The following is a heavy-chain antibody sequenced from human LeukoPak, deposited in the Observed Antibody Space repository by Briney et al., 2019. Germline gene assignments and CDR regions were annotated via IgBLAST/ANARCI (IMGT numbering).Heavy chain of an antibody. CDR1: GGSFSDYY. CDR2: INHNGAT. J-gene: IGHJ5*02. CDR3: AKNNWFDP. V-gene: IGHV4-34*01. Sequence: SETLSLTCAVYGGSFSDYYWSWTRQPPGKGLEWIGEINHNGATKYNPSLKSRVTISVDTSKNQFSLKLNSVTAADTAVYYCAKNNWFDPWGQGTLVTVSS.